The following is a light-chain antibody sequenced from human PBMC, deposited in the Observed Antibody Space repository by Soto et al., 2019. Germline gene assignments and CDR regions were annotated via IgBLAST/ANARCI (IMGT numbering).Light chain of an antibody. Sequence: QTVVTQEPSFSVSPGGTVTLTCGLSSGSVSTTYYPSWYQQTPGQAPRTLIYSTNTRSSGVPDLFSGSIVGNKAALTITGAQADDESDYYCVLYMGSGIWVFGGGTKLTVL. CDR1: SGSVSTTYY. J-gene: IGLJ3*02. CDR3: VLYMGSGIWV. V-gene: IGLV8-61*01. CDR2: STN.